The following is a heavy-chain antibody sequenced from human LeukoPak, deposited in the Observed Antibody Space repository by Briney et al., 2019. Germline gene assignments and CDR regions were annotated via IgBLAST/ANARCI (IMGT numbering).Heavy chain of an antibody. CDR1: GDTFSSYA. J-gene: IGHJ5*02. D-gene: IGHD6-13*01. V-gene: IGHV1-69*13. Sequence: ASVKVSCKASGDTFSSYAISWVRQAPGQGLEWMGGIIPIFGTANYAQKFQGRVTITADESTSTAYMELSSLRSEDTAVYYCARSLIAAAGTSELVDPWGQGTLVTVSS. CDR2: IIPIFGTA. CDR3: ARSLIAAAGTSELVDP.